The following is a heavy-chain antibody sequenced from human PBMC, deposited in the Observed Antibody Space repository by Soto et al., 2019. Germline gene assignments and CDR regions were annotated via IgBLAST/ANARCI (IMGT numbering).Heavy chain of an antibody. Sequence: GGSLRLSCAASGFTFSSYEMHWVRQAPGKGLERVSYISGSGSTIYYADSVKGRFTISRDNAKNSLYLQMNCLRAEDTAVHCCARGWRRYYYYGLDVWGQGTTVTVSS. D-gene: IGHD2-21*02. J-gene: IGHJ6*02. CDR1: GFTFSSYE. CDR3: ARGWRRYYYYGLDV. V-gene: IGHV3-48*03. CDR2: ISGSGSTI.